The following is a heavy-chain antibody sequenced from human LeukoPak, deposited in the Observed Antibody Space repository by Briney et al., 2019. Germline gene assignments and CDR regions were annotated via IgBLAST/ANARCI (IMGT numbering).Heavy chain of an antibody. Sequence: GGSLRLSCAASGFTFSSYWMTWVRQAPVRGLEWVANIKQDGSDKYYVDSVKGRFTISRDNAKNSLYLQMNSLRAEDTAVYYCARVSAAVNYWGQGTLVTVSS. J-gene: IGHJ4*02. CDR1: GFTFSSYW. CDR3: ARVSAAVNY. CDR2: IKQDGSDK. D-gene: IGHD2-15*01. V-gene: IGHV3-7*01.